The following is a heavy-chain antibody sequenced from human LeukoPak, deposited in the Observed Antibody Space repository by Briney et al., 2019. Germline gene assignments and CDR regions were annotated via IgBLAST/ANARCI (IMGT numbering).Heavy chain of an antibody. J-gene: IGHJ4*02. D-gene: IGHD3-3*01. CDR1: GFTFGKYW. V-gene: IGHV3-7*03. CDR2: IKLDGSEK. CDR3: ARDQYDTWSRRGNFDS. Sequence: GGSLRLSCVASGFTFGKYWMSWVRQAPGKGLEWVANIKLDGSEKNYVDSVKGRFTISRDNTKNSLYLQMNRMRVEDTAVFYCARDQYDTWSRRGNFDSWGQGTLVIVSS.